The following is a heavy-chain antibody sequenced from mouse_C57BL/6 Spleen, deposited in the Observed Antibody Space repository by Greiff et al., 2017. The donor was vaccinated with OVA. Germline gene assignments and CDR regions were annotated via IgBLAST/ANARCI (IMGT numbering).Heavy chain of an antibody. CDR3: ARVGSDGYYAMDY. CDR2: ISDGGSYT. D-gene: IGHD2-3*01. J-gene: IGHJ4*01. V-gene: IGHV5-4*01. CDR1: GFTFSSYA. Sequence: EVQGVESGGGLVKPGGSLKLSCAASGFTFSSYAMSWVRQTPEKRLEWVATISDGGSYTYYPDNVKGRFTISRDNAKNNLYLQMSHLKSEDTAMYYCARVGSDGYYAMDYWGQGTSVTVSS.